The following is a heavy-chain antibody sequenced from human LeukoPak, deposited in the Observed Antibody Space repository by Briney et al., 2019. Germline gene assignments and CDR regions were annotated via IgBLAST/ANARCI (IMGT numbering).Heavy chain of an antibody. Sequence: GGSLRLSCAASGFTVSSNYMSWVRQAPGKGLEWVSVIYSGGSTYYADSVKGRFTISRDNSKNTLYLQMNSLRAEDTAVYYCARGITMVRGPNFFDYWGQGTLVIVSS. D-gene: IGHD3-10*01. V-gene: IGHV3-53*01. CDR1: GFTVSSNY. CDR2: IYSGGST. J-gene: IGHJ4*02. CDR3: ARGITMVRGPNFFDY.